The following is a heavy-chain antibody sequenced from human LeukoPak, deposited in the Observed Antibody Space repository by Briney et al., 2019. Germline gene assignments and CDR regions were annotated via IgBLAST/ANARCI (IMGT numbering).Heavy chain of an antibody. CDR3: AREGLAGAYDY. CDR2: ISYVGSNK. D-gene: IGHD1-26*01. Sequence: GRSLRLSCAASGFTFSSYAMHWVRQAPGKGLEWVAVISYVGSNKYYADSVKGRFTISRDNSKNTLYLQMNSLRAEDTAVYYCAREGLAGAYDYWGQGTLVTVSS. J-gene: IGHJ4*02. CDR1: GFTFSSYA. V-gene: IGHV3-30*01.